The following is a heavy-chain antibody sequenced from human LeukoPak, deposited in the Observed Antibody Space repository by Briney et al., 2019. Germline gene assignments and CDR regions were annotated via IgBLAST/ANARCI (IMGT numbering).Heavy chain of an antibody. D-gene: IGHD1-26*01. CDR2: TYYRSKWYK. Sequence: SQTLSLTCAVSGGTVSTNSATWSWLRQPPSRGLEWLGRTYYRSKWYKDHAVSMKSRITINPDTSKNQFSLQLNSVTPEDTAVYYCARLVGASWFDSWGQGTLVTVSS. CDR1: GGTVSTNSAT. CDR3: ARLVGASWFDS. J-gene: IGHJ5*01. V-gene: IGHV6-1*01.